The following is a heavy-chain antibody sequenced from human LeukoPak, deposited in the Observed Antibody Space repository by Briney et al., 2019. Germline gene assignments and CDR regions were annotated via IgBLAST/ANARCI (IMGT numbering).Heavy chain of an antibody. CDR1: GYTFTSYD. CDR3: ARARYSSSWYPEVIDY. V-gene: IGHV1-8*01. J-gene: IGHJ4*02. CDR2: TNPNSGNT. Sequence: ASVKVSCKASGYTFTSYDINWVRQATGQGLEWMGWTNPNSGNTGYAQKFQGRVTMTRNTSISTAYMELSSLRSEDTAVYYCARARYSSSWYPEVIDYWGQGTLVTVSS. D-gene: IGHD6-13*01.